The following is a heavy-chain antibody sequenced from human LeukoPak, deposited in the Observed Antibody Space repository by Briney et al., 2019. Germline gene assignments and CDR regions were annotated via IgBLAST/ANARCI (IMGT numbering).Heavy chain of an antibody. CDR2: ISGSGGST. V-gene: IGHV3-23*01. CDR3: AKDFGGHYDPLYKSDYYYYMDV. Sequence: PGGSLRLSCAASGFTFSNYGMHWVRQAPGKGLEWVSAISGSGGSTYYADSVKGRFTISRDNSKNTLYLQMNSLRAEDTAVYYCAKDFGGHYDPLYKSDYYYYMDVWGKGTTVTISS. CDR1: GFTFSNYG. J-gene: IGHJ6*03. D-gene: IGHD3-16*01.